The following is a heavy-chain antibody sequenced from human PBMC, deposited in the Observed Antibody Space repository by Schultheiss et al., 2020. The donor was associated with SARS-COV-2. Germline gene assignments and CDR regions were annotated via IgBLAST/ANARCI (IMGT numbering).Heavy chain of an antibody. CDR1: GFTFSSYA. CDR2: ISGSGGST. D-gene: IGHD6-13*01. CDR3: ANGRGYSSSHGGGT. V-gene: IGHV3-23*01. J-gene: IGHJ5*02. Sequence: GGSLRLSCAASGFTFSSYAMSWVRQAPGKGLEWVSAISGSGGSTYYADSVKGRFTISRDNSKNTLYLQMNSLRAEDTAVYYCANGRGYSSSHGGGTWGQGTLVTVSS.